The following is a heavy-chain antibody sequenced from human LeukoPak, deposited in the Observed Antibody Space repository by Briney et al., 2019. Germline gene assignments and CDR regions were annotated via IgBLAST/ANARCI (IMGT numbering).Heavy chain of an antibody. CDR2: VNAGNGNT. CDR3: ARDRAMVPFDY. V-gene: IGHV1-3*01. D-gene: IGHD5-18*01. CDR1: GYTFTSYA. Sequence: ASVKVSCQASGYTFTSYAMQWVRQAPGQRLEWMGWVNAGNGNTKYSQKFQGRVTITRDTSESTAHLELSRLRSEDTDVYYCARDRAMVPFDYWGQGTLVTVSS. J-gene: IGHJ4*02.